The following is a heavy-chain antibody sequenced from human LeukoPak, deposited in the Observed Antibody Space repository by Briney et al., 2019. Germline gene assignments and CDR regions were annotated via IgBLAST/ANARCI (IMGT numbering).Heavy chain of an antibody. CDR3: AKDRSRSWYKNFDY. D-gene: IGHD6-13*01. CDR1: GFTFSSYG. Sequence: GGSLRLSCAASGFTFSSYGMHWVRQAPGKGLEWVAGIWFDGTNKYYGDSVKGRFTISRDNSKNTLSLQVNSLRAEDTAVYYCAKDRSRSWYKNFDYWGQGTLVTVSS. V-gene: IGHV3-33*06. CDR2: IWFDGTNK. J-gene: IGHJ4*02.